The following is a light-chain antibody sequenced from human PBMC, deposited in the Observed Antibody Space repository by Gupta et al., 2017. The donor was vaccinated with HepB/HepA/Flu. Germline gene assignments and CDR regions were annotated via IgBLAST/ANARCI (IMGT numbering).Light chain of an antibody. J-gene: IGLJ2*01. CDR3: QSYDSSLSAYVV. Sequence: QSVLTQPPSVSGAPGQRVTISCTGGSSNIGAGYDVHWYQQLPGTAPKLLIYGNSNRPSGVADRFSGAKSCTSAALAITGLQAEDEADYYCQSYDSSLSAYVVFGGGTKLTVL. CDR2: GNS. V-gene: IGLV1-40*01. CDR1: SSNIGAGYD.